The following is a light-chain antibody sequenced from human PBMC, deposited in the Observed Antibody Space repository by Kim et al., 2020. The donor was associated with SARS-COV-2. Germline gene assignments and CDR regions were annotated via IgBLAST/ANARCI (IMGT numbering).Light chain of an antibody. CDR2: SSS. CDR3: QHYGVSPHT. J-gene: IGKJ2*01. Sequence: LSPGEGATLSCRASQSIDNQFLAWYQQRPGQAPRLLIYSSSKRATDVPDRFSGSGFGTDFTLTINRLEPEDFAVYYCQHYGVSPHTFGQGTKVEI. CDR1: QSIDNQF. V-gene: IGKV3-20*01.